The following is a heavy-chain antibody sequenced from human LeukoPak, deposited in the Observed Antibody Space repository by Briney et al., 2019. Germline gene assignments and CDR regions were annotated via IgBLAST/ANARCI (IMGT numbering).Heavy chain of an antibody. D-gene: IGHD1-26*01. V-gene: IGHV3-21*01. CDR1: GFTFSSYS. J-gene: IGHJ4*02. CDR2: ISSSSSYI. CDR3: ARGLIVGAPVHY. Sequence: PGGSLRLSCAASGFTFSSYSMNWVRQAPGKGLEWVSSISSSSSYIYYADSVKGRFTISRDNAKNSLYLQMNSLRAEDTAVYYCARGLIVGAPVHYWGQGTLVTVSS.